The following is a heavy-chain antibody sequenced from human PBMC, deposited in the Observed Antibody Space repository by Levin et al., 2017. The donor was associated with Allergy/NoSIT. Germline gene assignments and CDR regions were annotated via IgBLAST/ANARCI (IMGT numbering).Heavy chain of an antibody. Sequence: ASVKVSCQASGYTFTAYYMHWVRQTPGQGLEWMGWINPNSGGTNYAQKFQGRVTMTRDTSISTAYMELSRLRSDDTAVYYCARNLYSPHGYYGMDVWGQGTTVTVSS. J-gene: IGHJ6*02. CDR1: GYTFTAYY. CDR2: INPNSGGT. V-gene: IGHV1-2*02. CDR3: ARNLYSPHGYYGMDV. D-gene: IGHD2-8*01.